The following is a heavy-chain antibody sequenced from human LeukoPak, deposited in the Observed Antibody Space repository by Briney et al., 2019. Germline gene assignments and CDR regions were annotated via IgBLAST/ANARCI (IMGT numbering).Heavy chain of an antibody. CDR3: ARGGRRITIFGVANNWFDP. CDR1: GGSFSGYY. J-gene: IGHJ5*02. D-gene: IGHD3-3*01. Sequence: SETLSLTCAVYGGSFSGYYWSWIRQPPGKGLKWIGEINHSGSTNYNPSLKSRVTISVDTSKNQFSLKLSSVTAADTAVYYCARGGRRITIFGVANNWFDPWGQGTLVTVSS. V-gene: IGHV4-34*01. CDR2: INHSGST.